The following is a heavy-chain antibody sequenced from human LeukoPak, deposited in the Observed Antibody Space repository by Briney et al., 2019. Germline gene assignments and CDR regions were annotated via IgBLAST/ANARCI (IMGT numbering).Heavy chain of an antibody. V-gene: IGHV4-59*01. CDR3: ARWYCGSDCYFLDS. Sequence: SETLSLTCTVSGGSISGYYWAWIRQPPGGGLEYIRHISYRGKTDYNPSLKSRVTISVDTSKNQFSLWLSSVTAADAAVYYCARWYCGSDCYFLDSWGQGTLVTVSS. J-gene: IGHJ4*02. D-gene: IGHD2-21*01. CDR1: GGSISGYY. CDR2: ISYRGKT.